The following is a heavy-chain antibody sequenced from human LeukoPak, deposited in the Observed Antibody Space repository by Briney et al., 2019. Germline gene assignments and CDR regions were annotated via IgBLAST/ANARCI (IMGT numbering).Heavy chain of an antibody. CDR3: ARFGGDYPLWYFDL. CDR1: GFTFSSYA. Sequence: PGGSLRLSCAASGFTFSSYAMSWVRQAPGKGLEWVANIKQDGSEKYYVDSVKGRFTISRDNAKNSLYLQMNSLRAEDTAVYYCARFGGDYPLWYFDLWGRGTLVTVSS. CDR2: IKQDGSEK. V-gene: IGHV3-7*01. J-gene: IGHJ2*01. D-gene: IGHD4-17*01.